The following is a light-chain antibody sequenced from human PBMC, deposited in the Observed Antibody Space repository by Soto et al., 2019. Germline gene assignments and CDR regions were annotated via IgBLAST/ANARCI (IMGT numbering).Light chain of an antibody. CDR2: EVT. CDR1: SSDVGAYNY. CDR3: RSYTSSSHVL. V-gene: IGLV2-14*01. Sequence: QSALTQPASVSGSPGQSITISCTGTSSDVGAYNYVSWYQQHPGKAPKLMIFEVTHRPSGVSHRFSGSTSGYTASLTISGLQAEDEADYYCRSYTSSSHVLFGGGTKLTVL. J-gene: IGLJ2*01.